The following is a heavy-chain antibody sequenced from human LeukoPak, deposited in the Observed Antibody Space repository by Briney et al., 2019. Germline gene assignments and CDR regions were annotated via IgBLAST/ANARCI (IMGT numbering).Heavy chain of an antibody. D-gene: IGHD6-19*01. CDR1: GGSISSSSYY. V-gene: IGHV4-39*02. J-gene: IGHJ4*02. CDR3: AKDPQWLVLGSYFDY. Sequence: SETLSLTCTVSGGSISSSSYYWGWIRQPPGKGLEWIGSIYYSGSTYYNPSLKSRVTISVDTSKNQFSLKLSSVTAADTAVYYCAKDPQWLVLGSYFDYWGQGTLVTVSS. CDR2: IYYSGST.